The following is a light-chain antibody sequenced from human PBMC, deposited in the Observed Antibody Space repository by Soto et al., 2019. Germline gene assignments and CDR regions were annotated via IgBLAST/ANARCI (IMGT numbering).Light chain of an antibody. V-gene: IGKV3-11*01. CDR3: QQRSNWPWT. Sequence: EIVLTQSPATLSLSPGERATLSCRASQSVSRYLAWYQQKPGQAPRLLIYDASNRATGIPARFSGSGSGTDFTLTISSPEPEDFAVYYCQQRSNWPWTFGQGTKVEIK. CDR1: QSVSRY. CDR2: DAS. J-gene: IGKJ1*01.